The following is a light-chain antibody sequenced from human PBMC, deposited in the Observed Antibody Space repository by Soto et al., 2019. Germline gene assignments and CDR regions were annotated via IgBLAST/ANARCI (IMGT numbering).Light chain of an antibody. V-gene: IGLV2-14*03. CDR1: SSEVCGYNY. Sequence: QSALTQPASVSGSPGQSITISCTGTSSEVCGYNYVSWYQHHPGKAPKLIIYDVTNRPSGVSNPFSGSKSGNTASLTISGLQPEDEADYYCSSYTTSNTRQIVFGTGTKATVL. J-gene: IGLJ1*01. CDR2: DVT. CDR3: SSYTTSNTRQIV.